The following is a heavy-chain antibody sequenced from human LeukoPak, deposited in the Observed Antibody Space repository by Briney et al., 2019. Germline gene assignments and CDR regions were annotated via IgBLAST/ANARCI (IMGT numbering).Heavy chain of an antibody. Sequence: GGSLRLSCAASGFAFQAFDMHWVRQAPGRGLEWVSLINRDGDKTYYADSVRGRFTISRDNSQNSLHLQMDSLRPEDTASYYCSTWAFYHGLDVWGQGTTVTVSS. CDR1: GFAFQAFD. CDR2: INRDGDKT. J-gene: IGHJ6*02. V-gene: IGHV3-43*02. CDR3: STWAFYHGLDV. D-gene: IGHD5/OR15-5a*01.